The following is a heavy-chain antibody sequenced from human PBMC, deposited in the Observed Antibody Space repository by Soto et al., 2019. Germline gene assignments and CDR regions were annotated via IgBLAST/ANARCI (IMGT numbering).Heavy chain of an antibody. J-gene: IGHJ6*02. Sequence: QITLKESGPTLVKPTQTLTLTCTFSGFSLSTSGVGVGWIRQPPGKALEWLALIYWDDDKRYSPSLRSRLTINQDPSKNQVVLTLTTMDPVDTATYSCIQSRCGGDCLQSYASHYYYGMDVWGQGTTVTVSS. D-gene: IGHD2-21*02. CDR3: IQSRCGGDCLQSYASHYYYGMDV. V-gene: IGHV2-5*02. CDR1: GFSLSTSGVG. CDR2: IYWDDDK.